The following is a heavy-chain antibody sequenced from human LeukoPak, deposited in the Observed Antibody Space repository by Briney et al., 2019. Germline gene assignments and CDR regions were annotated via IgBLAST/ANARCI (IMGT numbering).Heavy chain of an antibody. J-gene: IGHJ4*02. Sequence: SETLSLTCAVYGGSFSGYYWSWIRQSPGKGLEWIGEIKDSGSTNYNSSLKSRVTISEDTSKNEFSLKLSSVTAADTAMYYCARRQAVWGFFDYWGQGTLVSDSS. CDR3: ARRQAVWGFFDY. CDR1: GGSFSGYY. CDR2: IKDSGST. D-gene: IGHD7-27*01. V-gene: IGHV4-34*01.